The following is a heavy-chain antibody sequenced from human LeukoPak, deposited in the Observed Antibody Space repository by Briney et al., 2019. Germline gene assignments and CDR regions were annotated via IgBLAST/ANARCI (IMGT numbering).Heavy chain of an antibody. CDR2: IAHDGSDT. CDR1: GFTFSSYA. V-gene: IGHV3-30*04. D-gene: IGHD2-21*01. Sequence: GRSLRLSCAASGFTFSSYALHWVRQAPGKCLEWVAFIAHDGSDTYYADSAKGRFTISRDSSKNTLYLQMNSLRVEDTAVYYCARNRFLDYCGQGTLVTVSS. CDR3: ARNRFLDY. J-gene: IGHJ4*02.